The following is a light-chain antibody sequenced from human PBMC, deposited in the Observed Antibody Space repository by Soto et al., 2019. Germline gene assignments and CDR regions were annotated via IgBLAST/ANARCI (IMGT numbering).Light chain of an antibody. J-gene: IGKJ1*01. CDR3: QQYNNWPPWT. CDR1: QSVSSN. CDR2: GAS. V-gene: IGKV3-15*01. Sequence: EIVMTQSPATLSVSPGARATLSCRASQSVSSNIAWYQQKPGQAPRLLIYGASTRATGIPVRFSGSGSGTEFTLTISSLQSEDFAVYYCQQYNNWPPWTFGQGTKVEIK.